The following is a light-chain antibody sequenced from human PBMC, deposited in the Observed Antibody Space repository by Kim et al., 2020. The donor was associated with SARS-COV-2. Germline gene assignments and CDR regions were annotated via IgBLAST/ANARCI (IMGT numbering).Light chain of an antibody. V-gene: IGLV3-9*01. CDR3: QVWDYNTVV. Sequence: SYELTQPLSLSVALGQTARITCGGDLIGNKNVHWYQQRPGQAPVLVMYKDNKRPSGIPERFSGFNSGNTATLTISRAQAGDEADYYCQVWDYNTVVFGGGTQLTVL. CDR2: KDN. J-gene: IGLJ2*01. CDR1: LIGNKN.